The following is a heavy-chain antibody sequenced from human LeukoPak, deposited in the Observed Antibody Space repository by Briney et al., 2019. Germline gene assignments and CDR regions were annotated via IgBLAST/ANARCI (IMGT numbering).Heavy chain of an antibody. D-gene: IGHD5-24*01. CDR2: IYYSGST. V-gene: IGHV4-39*01. J-gene: IGHJ4*02. Sequence: KPSETLSLSCPVSGGSIGRSRFAWGWLRQPPGKGLEWIGSIYYSGSTYYNPSLKSRVNISVDTYKNQFSLKLSSVTAADTAVYYCARSHVVQFSDYGGQGTLVTVSS. CDR1: GGSIGRSRFA. CDR3: ARSHVVQFSDY.